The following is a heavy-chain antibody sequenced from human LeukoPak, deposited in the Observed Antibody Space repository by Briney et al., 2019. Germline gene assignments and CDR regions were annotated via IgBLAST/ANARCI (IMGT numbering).Heavy chain of an antibody. Sequence: GGSLRLSCAASAFTFGNYAMNWVRQAPRKGLEWVSGLSGSGASTYYADSVKGRFTISRDNSKNTLYLQMNRLRAGDTAVYYCAKGSDRSGSYYLDYWGQGTLVTVSS. CDR3: AKGSDRSGSYYLDY. CDR2: LSGSGAST. V-gene: IGHV3-23*01. CDR1: AFTFGNYA. D-gene: IGHD3-10*01. J-gene: IGHJ4*02.